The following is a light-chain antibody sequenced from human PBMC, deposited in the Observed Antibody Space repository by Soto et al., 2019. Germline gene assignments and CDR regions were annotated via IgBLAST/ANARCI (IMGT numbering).Light chain of an antibody. CDR1: QSISTY. CDR2: GAS. CDR3: QQSFSAPPDT. J-gene: IGKJ4*01. V-gene: IGKV1-39*01. Sequence: DIQMTQSPSSLSASVGDRVTITCRASQSISTYLNWYQHKPGKAPMLLIYGASSLQSGVPSRFSGSGSGTDFTLTISSLQPEDFATYYCQQSFSAPPDTFGGGTQVQIK.